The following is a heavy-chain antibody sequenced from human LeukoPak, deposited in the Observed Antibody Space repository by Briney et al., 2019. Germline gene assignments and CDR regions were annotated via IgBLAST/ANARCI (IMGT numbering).Heavy chain of an antibody. V-gene: IGHV3-48*01. J-gene: IGHJ4*02. CDR1: GFIFSNYR. Sequence: PGGSLRLSCATSGFIFSNYRMNWVRQAPGKGLEWVSYISSTSDTIYYVDSVKGRFTISRDNAKNSLYLQMNSLRVDDTAVYYCTRAWSLGGHNDYWGQGTLVTVSS. CDR2: ISSTSDTI. D-gene: IGHD3-16*01. CDR3: TRAWSLGGHNDY.